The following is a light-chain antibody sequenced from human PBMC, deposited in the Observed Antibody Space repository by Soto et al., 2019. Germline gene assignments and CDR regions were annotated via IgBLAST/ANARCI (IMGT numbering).Light chain of an antibody. V-gene: IGLV2-14*01. J-gene: IGLJ2*01. CDR3: SSYTSTNTLV. Sequence: QSALTQPASVSGSPGQPITISCTGTSSDIGGYTYVSWYQQHPGKAPKLMIYEVTNRPSGVSDRFSGSKSGNTASLTISGLQADDEADYYCSSYTSTNTLVFGGGTKLTVL. CDR1: SSDIGGYTY. CDR2: EVT.